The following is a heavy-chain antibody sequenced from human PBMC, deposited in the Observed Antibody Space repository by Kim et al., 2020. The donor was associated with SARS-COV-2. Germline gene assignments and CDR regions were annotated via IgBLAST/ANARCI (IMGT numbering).Heavy chain of an antibody. J-gene: IGHJ6*02. Sequence: SETLSLTCAVYGGSFSGHTWSWIRQSPGKGLEWIGEITHSGSTNYNPSLKSRLTISMDMSKNQFSLKLTSVTAADTGLYYCARGRVGVVPAPVLGLGPYYDYFILDVWGHGTTDAVSS. CDR2: ITHSGST. CDR3: ARGRVGVVPAPVLGLGPYYDYFILDV. V-gene: IGHV4-34*01. D-gene: IGHD2-8*02. CDR1: GGSFSGHT.